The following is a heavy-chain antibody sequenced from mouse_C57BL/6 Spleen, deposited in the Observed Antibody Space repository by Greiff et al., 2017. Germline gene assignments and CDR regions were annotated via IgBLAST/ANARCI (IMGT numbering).Heavy chain of an antibody. V-gene: IGHV5-9*01. CDR2: ISGGGGNT. J-gene: IGHJ2*01. Sequence: EVQLVESGGGLVKPGGSLKLSCAASGFTFSSYTMSWVRQTPEKRLEWVATISGGGGNTYYPDSVKGRFTISRDNAKNTLYLQMSSLRSEDTALYYCARQGFITTVVEGLYFDYWGQGTTLTVSS. D-gene: IGHD1-1*01. CDR3: ARQGFITTVVEGLYFDY. CDR1: GFTFSSYT.